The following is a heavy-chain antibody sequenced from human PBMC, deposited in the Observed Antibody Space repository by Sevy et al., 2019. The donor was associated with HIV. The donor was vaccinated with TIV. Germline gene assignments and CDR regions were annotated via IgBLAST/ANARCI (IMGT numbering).Heavy chain of an antibody. CDR2: IKQDGSEK. V-gene: IGHV3-7*03. CDR3: AKDRGFDYGMDV. J-gene: IGHJ6*02. Sequence: GGSLRLSCAASGFTFSIYWMTWVRQAPGKGLEWVANIKQDGSEKYYVDSVKGRFTISRDNSKNSLYLQMYSLKIEDTALYYCAKDRGFDYGMDVWGQGTTVTVSS. D-gene: IGHD3-3*01. CDR1: GFTFSIYW.